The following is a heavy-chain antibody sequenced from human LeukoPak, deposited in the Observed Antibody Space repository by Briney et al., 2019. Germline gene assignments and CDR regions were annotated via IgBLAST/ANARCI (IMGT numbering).Heavy chain of an antibody. CDR1: GFTFSSYA. J-gene: IGHJ4*02. D-gene: IGHD2-2*01. CDR2: ISYDGSNK. Sequence: GGSLRLSCAASGFTFSSYAMHWVRQAPGKGLEWVAVISYDGSNKYYADSVKGRFTISRDNSKNTLYLQMNSLRAEDTAVYYCARDRLRGCSSTSCYPFGYWGQGTLVTVSS. V-gene: IGHV3-30-3*01. CDR3: ARDRLRGCSSTSCYPFGY.